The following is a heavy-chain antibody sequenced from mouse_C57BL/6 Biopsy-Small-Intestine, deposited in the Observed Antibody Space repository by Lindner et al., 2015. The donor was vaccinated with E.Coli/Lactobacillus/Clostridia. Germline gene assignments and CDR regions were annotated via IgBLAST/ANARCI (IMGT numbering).Heavy chain of an antibody. CDR1: GYTFTNYD. CDR3: ARRGQFSWINTPWLDP. J-gene: IGHJ4*01. V-gene: IGHV1S45*01. CDR2: MNPNSGYI. D-gene: IGHD3-3*01. Sequence: SVKVSCKASGYTFTNYDIFWMRQATGQGLEWMGWMNPNSGYIGYAQNFQGRVTITRNTSTSTAYMELSSLRSEDTAVYYCARRGQFSWINTPWLDPWGQGTLVTVSS.